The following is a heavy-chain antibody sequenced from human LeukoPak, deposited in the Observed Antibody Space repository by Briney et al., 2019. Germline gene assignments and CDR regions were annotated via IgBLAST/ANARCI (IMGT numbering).Heavy chain of an antibody. Sequence: PSETLSLTCTVSGGSISSYYWSWIRQPPGKGLEWIGYIYYSGSTNYNPSLKSRVTISVDTSKNQFSLKLSSVTAADTAVYYCARDVGFGELGYYYMDVWGKGTRVTISS. V-gene: IGHV4-59*01. CDR1: GGSISSYY. CDR2: IYYSGST. CDR3: ARDVGFGELGYYYMDV. D-gene: IGHD3-10*01. J-gene: IGHJ6*03.